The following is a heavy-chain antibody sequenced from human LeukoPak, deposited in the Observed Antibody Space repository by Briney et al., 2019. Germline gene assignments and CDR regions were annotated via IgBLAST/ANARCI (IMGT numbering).Heavy chain of an antibody. D-gene: IGHD1-1*01. V-gene: IGHV3-23*01. J-gene: IGHJ3*02. CDR2: ISGSGDRI. Sequence: PGGSLTLSCGASEDTFGNYGMSWVRQASGRGLEWVSSISGSGDRIHYADSVKGRFTISRDNSKNTMYLQMNSLRVDDTAEYYCARDGFNEISRDNDGFDIWGQGTMVTVSS. CDR3: ARDGFNEISRDNDGFDI. CDR1: EDTFGNYG.